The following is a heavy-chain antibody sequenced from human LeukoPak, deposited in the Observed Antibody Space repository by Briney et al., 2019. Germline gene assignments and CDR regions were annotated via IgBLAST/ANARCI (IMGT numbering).Heavy chain of an antibody. CDR1: GFTFSSYG. J-gene: IGHJ4*02. CDR3: AKDYYDSSGYPDY. Sequence: GGSLRLSCAASGFTFSSYGMSWVRQAPGKGLEWVSAISGSGGSTYYADSVKGRFTISRDNSKNTLYLQMNSLRAEDTAVYYCAKDYYDSSGYPDYWGQGTLVTVSS. V-gene: IGHV3-23*01. D-gene: IGHD3-22*01. CDR2: ISGSGGST.